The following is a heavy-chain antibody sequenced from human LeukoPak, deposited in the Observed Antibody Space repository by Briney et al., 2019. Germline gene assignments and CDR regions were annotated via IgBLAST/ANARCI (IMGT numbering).Heavy chain of an antibody. CDR2: IYYSGST. Sequence: PSETLSLTCTVSGGSISSYYWSWIRQPPGKGLEWIGYIYYSGSTNYNPSLKSRVTISVDTSKNQFSLKLSSVTAVDTAVYYCARGPTVTTRIYYYYGMDVWGQGTTVTVSS. CDR3: ARGPTVTTRIYYYYGMDV. V-gene: IGHV4-59*01. D-gene: IGHD4-17*01. J-gene: IGHJ6*02. CDR1: GGSISSYY.